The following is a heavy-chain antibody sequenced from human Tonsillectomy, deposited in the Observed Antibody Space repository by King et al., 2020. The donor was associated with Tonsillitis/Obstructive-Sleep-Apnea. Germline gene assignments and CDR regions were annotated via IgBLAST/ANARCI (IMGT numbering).Heavy chain of an antibody. V-gene: IGHV3-72*01. CDR2: IRKKADQYTT. D-gene: IGHD3-3*01. J-gene: IGHJ6*03. CDR1: GFSFSDHY. Sequence: VQLVESGGGLVQPGGSLRLSCVASGFSFSDHYMDWVRQAPGKGPEWVGRIRKKADQYTTEYRASVKGRFAISRHDSNNSLYLQLGSLKTEDTAVYYCARDRANDFWGGYYLDVWGRGTTVTVSS. CDR3: ARDRANDFWGGYYLDV.